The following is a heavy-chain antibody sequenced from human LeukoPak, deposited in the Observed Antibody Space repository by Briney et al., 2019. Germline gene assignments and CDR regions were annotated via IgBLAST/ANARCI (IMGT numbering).Heavy chain of an antibody. CDR1: GYTFTDHY. D-gene: IGHD4-17*01. CDR2: INPNSGGT. V-gene: IGHV1-2*02. Sequence: ASVKVSCKASGYTFTDHYIHWVRQAPGQGLEWMGWINPNSGGTNYAQKFQGRVTMTRDTSTRTIYIELYSLRSDDTAVYYCARGGGDYGDPRFDPWGQGTLVTVSS. J-gene: IGHJ5*02. CDR3: ARGGGDYGDPRFDP.